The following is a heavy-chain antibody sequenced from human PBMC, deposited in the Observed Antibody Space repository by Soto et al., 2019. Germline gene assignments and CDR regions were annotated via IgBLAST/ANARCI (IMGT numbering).Heavy chain of an antibody. D-gene: IGHD2-8*01. CDR2: ISFDGSSK. Sequence: QVQLVESGGGVVQPGRSLRLSCAASRFSFIDSAMHWVRQAPGKGLEWVAVISFDGSSKYYADSVKGRFTISRDDSKNTLYLQMNSLRAEDTAVYYCARGNGFNLLDYWGQGDLVTVSS. CDR1: RFSFIDSA. V-gene: IGHV3-30-3*01. CDR3: ARGNGFNLLDY. J-gene: IGHJ4*02.